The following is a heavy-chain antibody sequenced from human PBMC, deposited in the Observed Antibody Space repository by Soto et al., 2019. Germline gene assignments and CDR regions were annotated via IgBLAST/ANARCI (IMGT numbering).Heavy chain of an antibody. J-gene: IGHJ4*02. CDR1: GDSISSSDYY. CDR3: AIFQPGRWLHS. V-gene: IGHV4-30-4*01. CDR2: IYYTGSA. Sequence: SSETLSLTCTVSGDSISSSDYYWSWVRQPPGKGLESIGYIYYTGSAYYNPSLKSRVTMSVDKSKNQFSLALSSATAADTALYYCAIFQPGRWLHSWGQGTLITVSS. D-gene: IGHD5-12*01.